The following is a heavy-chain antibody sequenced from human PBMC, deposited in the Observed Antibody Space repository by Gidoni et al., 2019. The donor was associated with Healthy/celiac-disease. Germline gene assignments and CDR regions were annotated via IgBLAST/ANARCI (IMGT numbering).Heavy chain of an antibody. Sequence: EVQLVESGGGLVQPGGSLRLSCAASGFTVSSNYMSWVRQAPGKGLEWVSVIYSGGSTYYADSVKGRFTISRDNSKNTLYLQMNSLRAEDTAVYYCARDLCGGDCYLGYFDLWGRGTLVTVSS. CDR3: ARDLCGGDCYLGYFDL. CDR1: GFTVSSNY. V-gene: IGHV3-66*01. D-gene: IGHD2-21*02. J-gene: IGHJ2*01. CDR2: IYSGGST.